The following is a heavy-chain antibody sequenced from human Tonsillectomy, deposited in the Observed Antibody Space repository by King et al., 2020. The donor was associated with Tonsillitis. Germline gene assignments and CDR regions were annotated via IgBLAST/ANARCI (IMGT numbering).Heavy chain of an antibody. CDR2: INPNSGGT. Sequence: VQLVQSGAEVKKPGASVKVSCKASGYTFTGYYMHWVRQAPGQGLEWMGWINPNSGGTNYAQKFQGRVTMTRDTSISTAYMELSRLRSDDTAVYYCARDPLASLHCGGDCYSPNWVDPWGQRPLVTVSS. D-gene: IGHD2-21*02. CDR3: ARDPLASLHCGGDCYSPNWVDP. V-gene: IGHV1-2*02. J-gene: IGHJ5*02. CDR1: GYTFTGYY.